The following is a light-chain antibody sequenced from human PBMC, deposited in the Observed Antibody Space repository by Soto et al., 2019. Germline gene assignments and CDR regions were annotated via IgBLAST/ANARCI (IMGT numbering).Light chain of an antibody. V-gene: IGKV3-20*01. CDR2: HEC. J-gene: IGKJ2*01. CDR3: QQYGSSPVT. Sequence: EIVLTQSPGTLSLSPGERATLSCRASQSVNNNYLAWYQQKPGQAPRLLISHECSRATGIPHMFSGSGSGTDFTFTISRLEPEDFAVYYCQQYGSSPVTFGQGTKLEIK. CDR1: QSVNNNY.